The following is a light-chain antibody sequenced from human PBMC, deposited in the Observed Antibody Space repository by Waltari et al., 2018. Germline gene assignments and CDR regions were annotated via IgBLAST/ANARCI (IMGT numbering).Light chain of an antibody. CDR1: QSISSY. Sequence: DIKMTQSPSSLSASVGDRVTITCRASQSISSYLNWYQQKPGKAPKLLIYAASSLQSGVPSRFSGSGSGTDFPLTIRSLQPEDFATYYCQQSYSTPTFGGGTKVEIK. CDR3: QQSYSTPT. J-gene: IGKJ4*01. CDR2: AAS. V-gene: IGKV1-39*01.